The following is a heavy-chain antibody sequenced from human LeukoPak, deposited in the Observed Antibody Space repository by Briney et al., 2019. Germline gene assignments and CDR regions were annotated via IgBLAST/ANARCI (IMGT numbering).Heavy chain of an antibody. D-gene: IGHD3-16*01. V-gene: IGHV1-18*01. CDR1: GYNYATSG. CDR3: ALVLGGQLHYGMDV. CDR2: ISVQNGNI. J-gene: IGHJ6*02. Sequence: ASVKVSCKTSGYNYATSGISWVRQAPGQGLEWMGWISVQNGNIKYAQKFQGRVNLTTDTSTTSAYMELRSLTSDDTAVYYCALVLGGQLHYGMDVWGQGTTVTVSS.